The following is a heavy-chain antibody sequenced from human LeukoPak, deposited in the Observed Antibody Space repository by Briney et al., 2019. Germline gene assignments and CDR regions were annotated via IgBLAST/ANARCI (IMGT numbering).Heavy chain of an antibody. J-gene: IGHJ5*02. Sequence: SETLSLTCTVSGGSISSGDYYWSWIRQPPGKGLEWIGYIYYSGSTYYNPSLKSRVTISVDTSKNQFSLKLSSVTAADTAVYYCARTFYYDFWSGDDTADGNYYDPWGQGTLVTVSS. D-gene: IGHD3-3*01. CDR1: GGSISSGDYY. V-gene: IGHV4-30-4*01. CDR3: ARTFYYDFWSGDDTADGNYYDP. CDR2: IYYSGST.